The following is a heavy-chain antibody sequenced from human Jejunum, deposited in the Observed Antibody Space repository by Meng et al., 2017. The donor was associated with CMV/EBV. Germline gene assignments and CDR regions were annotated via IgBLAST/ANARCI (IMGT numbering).Heavy chain of an antibody. V-gene: IGHV4-61*01. J-gene: IGHJ4*02. Sequence: SVSSSYYYWTWFRQPPGQRLEWIGWMFYNGATNFNPSLKSRVSISLDTSKNQFSLKLTSVTAADAAMYYCAAFEYARMFYFDFWGQGALVTVSS. CDR2: MFYNGAT. D-gene: IGHD2-2*01. CDR1: SVSSSYYY. CDR3: AAFEYARMFYFDF.